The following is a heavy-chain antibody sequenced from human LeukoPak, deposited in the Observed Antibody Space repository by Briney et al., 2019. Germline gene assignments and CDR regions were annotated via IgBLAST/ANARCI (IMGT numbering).Heavy chain of an antibody. Sequence: ASETLSLTCTVSGGSISSYYWSWIRQPAGKGLEWIGRIYTSGSTNYNPSLKSRVTMSVDTSKNQFSLKLSSVTAADTVVYYCARGKLGYCTNGVCPYYFDYWGQGTLVTVSS. J-gene: IGHJ4*02. CDR1: GGSISSYY. D-gene: IGHD2-8*01. CDR3: ARGKLGYCTNGVCPYYFDY. CDR2: IYTSGST. V-gene: IGHV4-4*07.